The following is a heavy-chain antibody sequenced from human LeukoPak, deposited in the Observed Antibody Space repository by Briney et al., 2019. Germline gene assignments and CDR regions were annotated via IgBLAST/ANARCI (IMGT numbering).Heavy chain of an antibody. D-gene: IGHD5-18*01. CDR1: GYTFTSYD. CDR2: MNPNSGNT. Sequence: GASVKDSCKASGYTFTSYDINWVRQATGQGLEWMGWMNPNSGNTGYAQKFQGRATMTRNTSISTAYMELSSLRSEDTAVYYCARAGTWIQLWRYYYFDYWGQGTLVTVSS. J-gene: IGHJ4*02. CDR3: ARAGTWIQLWRYYYFDY. V-gene: IGHV1-8*01.